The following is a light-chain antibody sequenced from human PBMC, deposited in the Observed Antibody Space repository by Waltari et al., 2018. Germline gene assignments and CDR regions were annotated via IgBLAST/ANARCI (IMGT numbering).Light chain of an antibody. CDR1: QSVLYSSTNKNY. CDR3: QQYYTTPYT. J-gene: IGKJ2*01. Sequence: DIVMTQSPDSLAVSLGERATIRCKPSQSVLYSSTNKNYLAWYQQKPGQPPKLLIYWASTRESWVPDRFSGSGSGTDFTLTVSSLQAEDVAVYYCQQYYTTPYTFGQGTKLEIK. CDR2: WAS. V-gene: IGKV4-1*01.